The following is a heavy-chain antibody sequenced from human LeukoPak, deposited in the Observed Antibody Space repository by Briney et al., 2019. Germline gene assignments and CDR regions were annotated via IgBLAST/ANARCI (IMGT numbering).Heavy chain of an antibody. D-gene: IGHD6-13*01. CDR2: INPSGDST. J-gene: IGHJ5*02. CDR3: ARVGVSNWFDP. V-gene: IGHV1-46*01. Sequence: ASVKVSCKASGYTFTSYYMHWVRQAPGQGLEWMGIINPSGDSTSYAQKFQGRVTMTRDTSTSTVYMELSGLRSEDTAVYYCARVGVSNWFDPWGQGTLVTVSS. CDR1: GYTFTSYY.